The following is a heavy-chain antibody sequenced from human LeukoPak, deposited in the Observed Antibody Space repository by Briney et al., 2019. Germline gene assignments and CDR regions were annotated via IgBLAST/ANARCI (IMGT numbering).Heavy chain of an antibody. Sequence: GGSLRLSCTASGFTFGDYAMSWFRQAPGKGLEWVGFIRSKAYGGTTEYAASVKGRFTISRDDSKSIAYLQMNSLKTEDTAVYYCTGTVNIVATLSDYWGQGTLVTVSS. CDR3: TGTVNIVATLSDY. CDR1: GFTFGDYA. CDR2: IRSKAYGGTT. V-gene: IGHV3-49*03. J-gene: IGHJ4*02. D-gene: IGHD5-12*01.